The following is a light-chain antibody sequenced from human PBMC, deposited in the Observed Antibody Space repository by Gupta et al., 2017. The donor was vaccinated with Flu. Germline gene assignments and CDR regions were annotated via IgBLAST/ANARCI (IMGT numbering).Light chain of an antibody. Sequence: QSVLTQPPSVSGAPGQRVTISCTGGSSNIGAAYDVHWYQQLPGTAPKLLLDANNRLPGVPVRFSGSRSGTSASLAITGLQPEDEADYYCQSYDSSLSVVFGGGTKLTVL. CDR1: SSNIGAAYD. CDR2: AN. J-gene: IGLJ2*01. CDR3: QSYDSSLSVV. V-gene: IGLV1-40*01.